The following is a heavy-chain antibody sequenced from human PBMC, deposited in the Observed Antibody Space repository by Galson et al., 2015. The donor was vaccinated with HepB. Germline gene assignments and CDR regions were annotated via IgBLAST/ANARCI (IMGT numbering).Heavy chain of an antibody. D-gene: IGHD3-10*01. CDR2: ISAYNGNT. J-gene: IGHJ2*01. CDR3: ARDHMVRGVMWYFDL. CDR1: GYTFTSYG. V-gene: IGHV1-18*01. Sequence: SVKVSCKASGYTFTSYGISWVRQAPGQGLEWMGWISAYNGNTNYAQKLQGRVTMTTDTSTSTAYMELRSLRSDDTAVYYCARDHMVRGVMWYFDLWGRGTLVTISS.